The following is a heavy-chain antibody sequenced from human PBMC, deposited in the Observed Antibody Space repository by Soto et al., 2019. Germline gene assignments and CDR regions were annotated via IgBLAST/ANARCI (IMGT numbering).Heavy chain of an antibody. J-gene: IGHJ4*02. Sequence: QVQLQQWGAGLLKPSETLSLTCAVYGGSFSGYYWCWIRHPPGKGLEWIGEINHSGSTNYNPSLKRRVTISVDTTKNQFALKLSSVTAAVTAVYYCARGLWWEPRFDYRGQGTLVTVSS. D-gene: IGHD1-26*01. CDR2: INHSGST. V-gene: IGHV4-34*01. CDR3: ARGLWWEPRFDY. CDR1: GGSFSGYY.